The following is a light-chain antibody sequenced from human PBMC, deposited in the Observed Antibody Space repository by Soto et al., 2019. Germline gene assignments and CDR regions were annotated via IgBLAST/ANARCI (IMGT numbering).Light chain of an antibody. CDR1: QSIFNY. J-gene: IGKJ1*01. CDR3: QHSSLSHCT. CDR2: ATS. V-gene: IGKV1-39*01. Sequence: DIQMTQSPSSLSASVGDRVTITCRASQSIFNYLNWYQQKPGKAPKLLIFATSNLQSGVPSRFSGSGSGTEFTLTISSLQLEDFATYSCQHSSLSHCTFGQGTKVEIK.